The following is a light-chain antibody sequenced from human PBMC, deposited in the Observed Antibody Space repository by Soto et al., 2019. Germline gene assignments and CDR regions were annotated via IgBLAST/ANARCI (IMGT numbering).Light chain of an antibody. V-gene: IGLV2-14*03. CDR2: EVS. J-gene: IGLJ2*01. Sequence: QSALTQPASVSGSPGQSITISCAGTSSDVGGYVYVSWYQQHPDKAPKLILYEVSNRPSGVSNRFSGSKSGNTASLTISGLQAEDEADYFCSSFTTSGTLLFGGGTKLTVL. CDR1: SSDVGGYVY. CDR3: SSFTTSGTLL.